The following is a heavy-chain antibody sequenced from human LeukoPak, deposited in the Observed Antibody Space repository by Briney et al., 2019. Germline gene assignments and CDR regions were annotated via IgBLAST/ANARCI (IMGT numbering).Heavy chain of an antibody. J-gene: IGHJ5*02. Sequence: SETLSHTCAVYGGSFSGYYWSWIRQPPGKGLEWIGEINHSGSTNYNPSLKSRVTISVDTSKNQFSLKLSSVTAADTAVYYCARTSLSGSYYFNWFDPWGQGTLVTVSS. CDR2: INHSGST. V-gene: IGHV4-34*01. D-gene: IGHD3-10*01. CDR3: ARTSLSGSYYFNWFDP. CDR1: GGSFSGYY.